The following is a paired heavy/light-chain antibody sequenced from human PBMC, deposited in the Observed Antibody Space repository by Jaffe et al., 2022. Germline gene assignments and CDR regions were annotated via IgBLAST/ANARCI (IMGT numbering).Heavy chain of an antibody. CDR3: ARDMGYCSSTSCYAGWFDP. J-gene: IGHJ5*02. CDR2: IYHSGST. D-gene: IGHD2-2*01. V-gene: IGHV4-38-2*02. CDR1: GYSISSGYY. Sequence: QVQLQESGPGLVKPSETLSLTCAVSGYSISSGYYWGWIRQPPGKGLEWIGSIYHSGSTYYNPSLKSRVTISVDTSKNQFSLKLSSVTAADTAVYYCARDMGYCSSTSCYAGWFDPWGQGTLVTVSS.
Light chain of an antibody. V-gene: IGLV5-45*01. Sequence: QAVLTQPASLSASPGASASLTCTLRSGINVGTYRIYWYQQKPGSPPQYLLRYKSDSDKQQGSGVPSRFSGSKDASANAGILLISGLQSEDEADYYCMIWHSSAYVFGGGTKLTVL. CDR1: SGINVGTYR. J-gene: IGLJ3*02. CDR3: MIWHSSAYV. CDR2: YKSDSDK.